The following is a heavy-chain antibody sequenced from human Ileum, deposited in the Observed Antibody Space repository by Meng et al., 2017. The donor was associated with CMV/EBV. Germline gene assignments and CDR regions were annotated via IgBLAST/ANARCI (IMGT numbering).Heavy chain of an antibody. Sequence: SETLSLTCTVSGGSISSYYWSWIRQPPGKGLEWIGYIYYSGSTNYNPSLKSRVTISVDTSKNQFSLKLSSVTAADTAVYYCARDSDYDFWSGYWYFDLWGRGTLVTVSS. CDR2: IYYSGST. V-gene: IGHV4-59*01. D-gene: IGHD3-3*01. CDR3: ARDSDYDFWSGYWYFDL. CDR1: GGSISSYY. J-gene: IGHJ2*01.